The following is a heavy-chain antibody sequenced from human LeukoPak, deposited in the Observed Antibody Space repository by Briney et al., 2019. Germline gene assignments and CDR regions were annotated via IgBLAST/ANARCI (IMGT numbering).Heavy chain of an antibody. V-gene: IGHV3-30*18. CDR1: GFTFSSYG. J-gene: IGHJ4*02. CDR2: ISYDGSNK. Sequence: GGSLRLSRAASGFTFSSYGMHWVRQAPGKGLEWVAVISYDGSNKYYADSVKGRFTISRDNSKNTLYLQMNSLRAEDTAVYYCAKEGSYDFWSGYFDQYYFDYWGQGTLVTVSS. CDR3: AKEGSYDFWSGYFDQYYFDY. D-gene: IGHD3-3*01.